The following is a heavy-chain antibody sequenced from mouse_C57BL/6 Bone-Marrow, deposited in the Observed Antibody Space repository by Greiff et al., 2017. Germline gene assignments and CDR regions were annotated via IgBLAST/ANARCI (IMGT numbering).Heavy chain of an antibody. V-gene: IGHV1-55*01. CDR2: LYPGSGST. CDR3: ARKRYPGWYFDV. CDR1: GYTFTSYW. J-gene: IGHJ1*03. D-gene: IGHD1-1*01. Sequence: VQLQQPGAELVKPGASVKISCKASGYTFTSYWITWVKQRPGQGLEWIGDLYPGSGSTNYNEKFKSKATLTVDTSSSTAYMQLSSLTSEDSAVDDCARKRYPGWYFDVWGTGTTVTVSS.